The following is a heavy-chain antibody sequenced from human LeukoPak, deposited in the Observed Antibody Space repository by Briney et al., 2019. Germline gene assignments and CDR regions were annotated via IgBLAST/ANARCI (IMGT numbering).Heavy chain of an antibody. CDR3: ARNSSSCSDI. J-gene: IGHJ3*02. CDR2: ISAYNGNT. D-gene: IGHD6-13*01. Sequence: ASVKVSCKASGYTFTSYGISWVRQAPGQGLEWMGWISAYNGNTKYAEKLQGRVTMTTDTFTSTAYMELRSLRSDDTAVYYCARNSSSCSDIWGQGTMVTVSS. CDR1: GYTFTSYG. V-gene: IGHV1-18*01.